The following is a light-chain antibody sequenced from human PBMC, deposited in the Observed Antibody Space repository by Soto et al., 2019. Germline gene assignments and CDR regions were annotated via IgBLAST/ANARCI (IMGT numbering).Light chain of an antibody. CDR3: QQYYSAPET. CDR2: WAS. CDR1: QSVLYSSNNKNN. J-gene: IGKJ1*01. Sequence: DIVMTQSPDSLAVSLGERASINCKSSQSVLYSSNNKNNLAWYQQKPGQPPKLLIYWASTRDSGVPDRFSGSGSGTDFTLTISGLQAEDVAVYYCQQYYSAPETFGQGIRVEIK. V-gene: IGKV4-1*01.